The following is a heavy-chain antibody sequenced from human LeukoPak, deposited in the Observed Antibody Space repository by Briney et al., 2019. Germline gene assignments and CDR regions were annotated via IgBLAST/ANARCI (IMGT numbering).Heavy chain of an antibody. CDR3: ARGREKRWLQLRHYYFDY. Sequence: SETLSLTCAVYGGSFSGYYWSWIRQPPGKGLEWIGEINHSGSTNYNPSLKSRVTISVDTSKNQFSLKLSSVTAADTAVYYCARGREKRWLQLRHYYFDYWGQGTWSPSPQ. V-gene: IGHV4-34*01. J-gene: IGHJ4*02. D-gene: IGHD5-24*01. CDR2: INHSGST. CDR1: GGSFSGYY.